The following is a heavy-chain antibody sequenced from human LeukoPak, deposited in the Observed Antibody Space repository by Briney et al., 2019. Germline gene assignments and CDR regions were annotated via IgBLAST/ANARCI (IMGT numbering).Heavy chain of an antibody. Sequence: GGSLRLSCAASGFTFSSYSMNWVRQAPGKGLEWVSYISSSSSTIYYADSVKGRFTISIDNAKNSLYLQMNSLRAEDTAVYYCARVYYGSGSELDYWGQGTLVTVSS. V-gene: IGHV3-48*04. J-gene: IGHJ4*02. CDR1: GFTFSSYS. D-gene: IGHD3-10*01. CDR3: ARVYYGSGSELDY. CDR2: ISSSSSTI.